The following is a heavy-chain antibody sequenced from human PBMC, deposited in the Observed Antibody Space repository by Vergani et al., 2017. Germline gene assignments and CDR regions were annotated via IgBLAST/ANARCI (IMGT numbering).Heavy chain of an antibody. D-gene: IGHD1-1*01. CDR1: GFKFSDPY. CDR3: AKNPGISTTRHYYAMDV. J-gene: IGHJ6*02. CDR2: ISPGASTV. V-gene: IGHV3-11*04. Sequence: LEESGGGSVKPGGSLRLSCAASGFKFSDPYMSWIRQAPGKGLEWVSHISPGASTVSYTDSVTGRFTVSRDNDNNSLALDMTTREVEDTAVYYCAKNPGISTTRHYYAMDVWVQGTTVTVSS.